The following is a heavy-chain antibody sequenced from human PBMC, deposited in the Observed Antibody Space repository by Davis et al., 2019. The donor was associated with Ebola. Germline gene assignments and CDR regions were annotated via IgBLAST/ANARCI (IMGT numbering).Heavy chain of an antibody. CDR1: GGSISSYY. V-gene: IGHV4-4*07. CDR3: ARGSLDTAMVIYYYYGMDV. CDR2: IYTSGSP. J-gene: IGHJ6*02. Sequence: SETLSLTCTVSGGSISSYYWSWIRQPAGKGLEWIGRIYTSGSPNYNPSLKSRVTMSVDTSKNQFSLKLSSVTAADTAVYYCARGSLDTAMVIYYYYGMDVWGQGTTVTVSS. D-gene: IGHD5-18*01.